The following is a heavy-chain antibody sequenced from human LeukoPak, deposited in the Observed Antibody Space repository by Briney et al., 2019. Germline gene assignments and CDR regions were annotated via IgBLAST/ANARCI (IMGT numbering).Heavy chain of an antibody. CDR1: GYTFTGYY. Sequence: GASVKVSCKASGYTFTGYYMHWVRQAPGQGLEWMGWINPDSGGTDYALNFQGRVTMTRDTSISTAYMELSRLRSDDTAVYYCARPPQRAAAGLFDVFDIWGQGTMVTVSS. CDR3: ARPPQRAAAGLFDVFDI. D-gene: IGHD6-13*01. J-gene: IGHJ3*02. V-gene: IGHV1-2*02. CDR2: INPDSGGT.